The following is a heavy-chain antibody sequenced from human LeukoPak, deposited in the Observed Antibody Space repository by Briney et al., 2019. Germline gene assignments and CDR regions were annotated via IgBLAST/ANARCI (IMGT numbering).Heavy chain of an antibody. CDR3: AREQLRHFDWLEGYYGMDV. CDR2: IYTSGST. V-gene: IGHV4-4*07. CDR1: GGSISSYY. Sequence: SETLSLTCTVSGGSISSYYWSWIRQPAGKGLEWIGRIYTSGSTNYNPSLKSRVTMSVDTSKNQFSLKLSSVTAADTAVYYCAREQLRHFDWLEGYYGMDVWGQGTTVTVSS. D-gene: IGHD3-9*01. J-gene: IGHJ6*02.